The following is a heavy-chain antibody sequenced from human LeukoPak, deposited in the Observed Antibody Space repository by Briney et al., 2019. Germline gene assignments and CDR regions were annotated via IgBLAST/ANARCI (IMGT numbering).Heavy chain of an antibody. CDR1: GFTFDDYG. D-gene: IGHD3-10*01. V-gene: IGHV3-21*04. Sequence: PGGSLRLSCAASGFTFDDYGMNWVRQAPGKGLEWVSSISSSSSYIYYADSVKGRFTISRDNSKNTLYLQMNSLRVEDTAVYYCARDSSMLRVPLVIYYFDFWGQGTLVTVSS. J-gene: IGHJ4*02. CDR2: ISSSSSYI. CDR3: ARDSSMLRVPLVIYYFDF.